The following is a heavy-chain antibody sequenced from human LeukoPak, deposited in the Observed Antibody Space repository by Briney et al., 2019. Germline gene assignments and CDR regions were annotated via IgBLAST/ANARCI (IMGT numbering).Heavy chain of an antibody. CDR2: IWYDGSNK. Sequence: GGSLRLSCAASGFTFSSYGMHWVRQAPGKGLEWVAVIWYDGSNKYYADSVRGRFTISRDNSKNTLYLQMNSLRAEDTAVYYCARDLSIQGYYYGMDVWGQGTTVTVSS. CDR3: ARDLSIQGYYYGMDV. J-gene: IGHJ6*02. V-gene: IGHV3-33*01. CDR1: GFTFSSYG.